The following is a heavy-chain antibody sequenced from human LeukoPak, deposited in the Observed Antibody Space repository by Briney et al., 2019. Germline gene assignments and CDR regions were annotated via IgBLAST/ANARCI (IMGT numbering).Heavy chain of an antibody. V-gene: IGHV4-31*03. CDR3: ARGYSSSWYDY. D-gene: IGHD6-13*01. CDR2: IYYTGTT. J-gene: IGHJ4*02. CDR1: GGSISSADYY. Sequence: SQTLSLTCTVSGGSISSADYYWSWIRQHPGKGLEWIGNIYYTGTTYYNPSLKSRLTISVDTSKNQFSVKLSSVTAADTAVYYCARGYSSSWYDYWGQGTLVTVSS.